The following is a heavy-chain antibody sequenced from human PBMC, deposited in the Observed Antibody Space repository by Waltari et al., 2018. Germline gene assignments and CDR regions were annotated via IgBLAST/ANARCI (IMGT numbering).Heavy chain of an antibody. J-gene: IGHJ3*02. Sequence: QVQLQESGPGLVQPSETLSLTCAVSGYSISSGYYWGWIRQHHGKGLEWIGSIYHSGSTYYNPSLKSRVTISVDTSKNQFSLKLSSVTAADTAVYYCASPRSVGANHDAFDIWGQGTMVTVSS. V-gene: IGHV4-38-2*01. CDR1: GYSISSGYY. CDR3: ASPRSVGANHDAFDI. D-gene: IGHD1-26*01. CDR2: IYHSGST.